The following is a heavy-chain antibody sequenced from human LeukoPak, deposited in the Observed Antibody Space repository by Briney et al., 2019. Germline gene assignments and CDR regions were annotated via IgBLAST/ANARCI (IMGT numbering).Heavy chain of an antibody. CDR3: AKASWGMDV. V-gene: IGHV3-11*01. CDR1: GFTFSNYF. J-gene: IGHJ6*02. CDR2: ISTIDGII. Sequence: GGSLRLSCVASGFTFSNYFMTWIRQPPGKPLECVSYISTIDGIIYYADSVKDRFTISRDNAKSSLFLQMNNLRAEDTAVYYCAKASWGMDVWGQGSSVIVS.